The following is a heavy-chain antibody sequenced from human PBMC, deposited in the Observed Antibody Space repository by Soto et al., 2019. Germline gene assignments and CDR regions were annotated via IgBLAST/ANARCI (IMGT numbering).Heavy chain of an antibody. J-gene: IGHJ6*02. CDR2: ISGSGGDT. CDR3: AKSRDAYNFYFYYGMDV. D-gene: IGHD2-2*01. V-gene: IGHV3-23*01. CDR1: GFPFSRYA. Sequence: EVQLLESGGGLVQPGGSLRLSCAASGFPFSRYAMSWVRQAPGKGLKWVSIISGSGGDTHYADSVEGRFTISRDNSKNTLYLQVSSLRAEDTAVYYCAKSRDAYNFYFYYGMDVWGQGTTVTVSS.